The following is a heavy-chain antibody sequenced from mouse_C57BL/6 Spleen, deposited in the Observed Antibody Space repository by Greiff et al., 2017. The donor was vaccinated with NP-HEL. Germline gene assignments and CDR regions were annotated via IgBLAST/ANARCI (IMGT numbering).Heavy chain of an antibody. D-gene: IGHD1-1*01. V-gene: IGHV5-16*01. CDR2: INYDGSST. CDR1: GFTFSDYY. J-gene: IGHJ4*01. Sequence: EVKVVESEGGLVQPGSSMKLSCTASGFTFSDYYMAWVRQVPEKGLEWVANINYDGSSTYYLDSLKSRFIISRDNAKNILYLQMSSLKSEDTATYYCARGGLLKVYAMDYWGQGTSVTVSS. CDR3: ARGGLLKVYAMDY.